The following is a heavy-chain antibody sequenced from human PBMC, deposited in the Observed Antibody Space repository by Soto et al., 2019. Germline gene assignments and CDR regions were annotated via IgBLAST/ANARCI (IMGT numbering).Heavy chain of an antibody. CDR3: ASLSRMEPRSAFDY. D-gene: IGHD1-1*01. V-gene: IGHV5-51*01. J-gene: IGHJ4*02. CDR1: GYIFTNYW. CDR2: IYPGDSDT. Sequence: GESLKISCKGSGYIFTNYWIGWVRQMPGKGLEWMGIIYPGDSDTKYSPSFQGQVTISADKSINTAYLQWSSLKASDTAMYYCASLSRMEPRSAFDYWGQGTLVTVSS.